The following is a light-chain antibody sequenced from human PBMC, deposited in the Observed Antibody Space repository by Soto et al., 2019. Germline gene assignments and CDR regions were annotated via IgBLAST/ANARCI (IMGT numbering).Light chain of an antibody. V-gene: IGKV3-20*01. CDR1: QDVGTNY. J-gene: IGKJ2*01. Sequence: EIVLKQSPGTLSLSPGEGATLSCRSSQDVGTNYLAGYQQKPGPAPRLLIFGASSRASGVPGRFSGSGSGTDFTLTISTLEPEDSAVYYCQQFINSPYTYIFGQGTKLEI. CDR2: GAS. CDR3: QQFINSPYTYI.